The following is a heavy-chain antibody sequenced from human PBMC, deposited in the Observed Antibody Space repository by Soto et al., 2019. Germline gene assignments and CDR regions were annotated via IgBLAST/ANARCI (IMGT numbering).Heavy chain of an antibody. CDR2: INHSGST. J-gene: IGHJ6*02. D-gene: IGHD3-3*01. Sequence: SETLSLTCAVYVGSFSGYYWSWIRQPPGKGLEWIGEINHSGSTNYNPSLKSRVTISVDTSKNQFSLKLSSVTAADTAVYYCARGCRYYDFWSGYYYYYYYGMDVWGQGTTVTVSS. CDR3: ARGCRYYDFWSGYYYYYYYGMDV. CDR1: VGSFSGYY. V-gene: IGHV4-34*01.